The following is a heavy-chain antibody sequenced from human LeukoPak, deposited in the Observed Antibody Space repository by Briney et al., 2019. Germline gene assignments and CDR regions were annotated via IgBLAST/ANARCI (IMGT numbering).Heavy chain of an antibody. Sequence: GASVKVSCKASGGTFSSYAISWVRQAPGQGLEWMGGIIPIFGTANYAQKFQGRVTITADKSTSTAYMELSSLRSEDTAVYYCASWEGAVTTYFDYWGQGTLVTVSS. D-gene: IGHD4-17*01. CDR3: ASWEGAVTTYFDY. J-gene: IGHJ4*02. CDR2: IIPIFGTA. V-gene: IGHV1-69*06. CDR1: GGTFSSYA.